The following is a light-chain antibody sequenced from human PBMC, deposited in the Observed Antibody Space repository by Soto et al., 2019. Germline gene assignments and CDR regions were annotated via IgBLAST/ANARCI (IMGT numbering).Light chain of an antibody. Sequence: IVMTQSPATLSVSPGERATLSCRASQSVNSNLAWYQQRPGQAPRLLIYDSSTRATGIPARFSGSGSGTEFTLTISSLQSEDFAIYYCQQSNKWPKTFGQGTKVEIK. V-gene: IGKV3-15*01. CDR3: QQSNKWPKT. CDR1: QSVNSN. CDR2: DSS. J-gene: IGKJ1*01.